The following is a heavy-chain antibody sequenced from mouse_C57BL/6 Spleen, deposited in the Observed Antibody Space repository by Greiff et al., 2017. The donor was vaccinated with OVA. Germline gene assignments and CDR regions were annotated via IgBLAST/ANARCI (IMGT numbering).Heavy chain of an antibody. CDR2: INPSNGGT. D-gene: IGHD1-1*01. J-gene: IGHJ1*03. V-gene: IGHV1-53*01. CDR1: GYTFTSYW. CDR3: ARSTTVVAHWYFDV. Sequence: QVQLQQPGTELVKPGASVKLSCKASGYTFTSYWMHWVKQRPGPGLEWIGNINPSNGGTNYNEKFKSKATLTVDKSSSTAYMQHSSLTSEDSAVYYCARSTTVVAHWYFDVWGTGTTVTVSS.